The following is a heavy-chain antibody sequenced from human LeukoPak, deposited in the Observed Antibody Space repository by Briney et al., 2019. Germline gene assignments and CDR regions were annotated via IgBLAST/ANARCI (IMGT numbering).Heavy chain of an antibody. CDR1: GYTFTSYG. D-gene: IGHD6-6*01. CDR3: ARDLMAYSSSSGYYFDY. V-gene: IGHV1-18*01. Sequence: ASVKVSCKASGYTFTSYGISWVRQAPGQGLEWMGWISAYNGNTNYAQKLQGRVTMTTDTSTSTAYMELRSLRSDDTAVYYCARDLMAYSSSSGYYFDYWGQGTLVTVSS. CDR2: ISAYNGNT. J-gene: IGHJ4*02.